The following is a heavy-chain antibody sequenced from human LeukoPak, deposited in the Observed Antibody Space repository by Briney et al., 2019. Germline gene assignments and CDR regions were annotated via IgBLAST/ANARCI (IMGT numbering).Heavy chain of an antibody. J-gene: IGHJ6*03. CDR2: IYYSGST. CDR3: ARLDCSGGSCYSHYYYYMDV. Sequence: SETLSLTCAVYGGSFSGCYWSWIRQPPGKGLEWIGSIYYSGSTYYNPSLKSRVTISVDTSKNQFSLKLSSVTAADTAVYYCARLDCSGGSCYSHYYYYMDVWGKGTTVTISS. CDR1: GGSFSGCY. D-gene: IGHD2-15*01. V-gene: IGHV4-34*01.